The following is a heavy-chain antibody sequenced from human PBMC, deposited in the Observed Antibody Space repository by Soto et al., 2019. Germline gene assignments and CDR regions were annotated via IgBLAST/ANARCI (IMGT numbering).Heavy chain of an antibody. J-gene: IGHJ3*02. D-gene: IGHD3-22*01. CDR2: IYPGDSDT. Sequence: GESLKISCKGSGYSFTSYWIVWVRQMPGKGLEWMGIIYPGDSDTRYSPSFQGQVTISADKSISTAYLQWSSLRASDTAMYYCARRHYYDSSGYSRAGGAFDIWGQGTMVTVSS. CDR1: GYSFTSYW. CDR3: ARRHYYDSSGYSRAGGAFDI. V-gene: IGHV5-51*01.